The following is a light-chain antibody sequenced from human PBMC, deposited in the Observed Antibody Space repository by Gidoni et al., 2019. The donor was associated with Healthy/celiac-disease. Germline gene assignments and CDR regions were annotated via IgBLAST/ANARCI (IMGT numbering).Light chain of an antibody. CDR3: HQYDNLAP. V-gene: IGKV1-33*01. CDR1: EDISNL. J-gene: IGKJ5*01. Sequence: DIQMTQSPSSLSASVGDRVTSTCQASEDISNLLMWYQQKQGKAPKLLIYYASNLETGVHSRFSGSGSGTDFTFTISSLQPDDIATYYCHQYDNLAPFGHGPRLEIK. CDR2: YAS.